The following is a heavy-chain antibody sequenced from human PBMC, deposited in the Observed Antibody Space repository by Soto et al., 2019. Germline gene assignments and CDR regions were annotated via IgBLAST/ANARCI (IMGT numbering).Heavy chain of an antibody. CDR2: IYYSGST. Sequence: QLQLQESGPGLVKPSETLSLTCTVSGGSISSSSYYWGWIRQPPGKGLEWIGSIYYSGSTYYNPSLQSRVTISVDTSKNQFSLKLSSVTAADTAVYYCARPRIVGATLAFDLWGQGTMVTVSS. J-gene: IGHJ3*01. V-gene: IGHV4-39*01. CDR1: GGSISSSSYY. D-gene: IGHD1-26*01. CDR3: ARPRIVGATLAFDL.